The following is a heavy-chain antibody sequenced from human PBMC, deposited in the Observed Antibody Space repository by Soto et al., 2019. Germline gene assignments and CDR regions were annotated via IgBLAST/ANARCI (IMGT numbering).Heavy chain of an antibody. J-gene: IGHJ3*02. CDR1: GGSVSSGSYY. D-gene: IGHD7-27*01. Sequence: QVQLQESGPGLVKPSETLSLTCTVSGGSVSSGSYYWSWIRQPPGKGLEWIGYIYYSGSTNYNPSLKSRVTISVDTSKNQFSLKLSSVTAADTAVYYCANWGGLYHDAFDIWGQGTMVTVSS. V-gene: IGHV4-61*01. CDR3: ANWGGLYHDAFDI. CDR2: IYYSGST.